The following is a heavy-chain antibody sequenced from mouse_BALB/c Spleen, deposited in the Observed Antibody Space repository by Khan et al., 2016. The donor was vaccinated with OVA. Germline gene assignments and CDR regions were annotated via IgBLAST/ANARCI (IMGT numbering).Heavy chain of an antibody. D-gene: IGHD2-1*01. J-gene: IGHJ3*01. Sequence: EVELVEPGGGLVKPAGSLKLSCAASGFTFSTYAMSWVRQNPEKKLEWVVTIISDGDYTYFPPNVTGRFTISRDTAKNTLCLQLTSLRSEDTAMYYCARSHYGNFDYWGQGTLVTVSS. CDR3: ARSHYGNFDY. CDR2: IISDGDYT. V-gene: IGHV5-9-3*01. CDR1: GFTFSTYA.